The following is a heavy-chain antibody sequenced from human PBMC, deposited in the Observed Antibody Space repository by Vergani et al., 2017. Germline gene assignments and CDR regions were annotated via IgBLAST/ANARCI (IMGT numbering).Heavy chain of an antibody. Sequence: EVQLLESGGALVQPGKSLRLSCAASGFTFSNYAMSWIRQAPGKGLQWVSTVSISGENTFYEDSVKGRFTISRDASKKTLFLQMDNLNIDDTAVYFCARVPDWTYFDDWGQGALVTVSS. CDR2: VSISGENT. CDR3: ARVPDWTYFDD. D-gene: IGHD3/OR15-3a*01. V-gene: IGHV3-23*01. J-gene: IGHJ4*02. CDR1: GFTFSNYA.